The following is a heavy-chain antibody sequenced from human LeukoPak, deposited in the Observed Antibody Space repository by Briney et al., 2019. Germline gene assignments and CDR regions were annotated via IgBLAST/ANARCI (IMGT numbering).Heavy chain of an antibody. CDR3: TRRPVSRIPGWRTFDY. V-gene: IGHV4-59*01. J-gene: IGHJ4*02. Sequence: SETLSLTCTVSGGSISSYYWSWIRQPPGKGLEWIGNIYYSGSTNYNPSLKSRVTISVDTSKNQFSLKLSSVTAADTAVYYCTRRPVSRIPGWRTFDYWGQGTLVTVSS. CDR2: IYYSGST. D-gene: IGHD6-19*01. CDR1: GGSISSYY.